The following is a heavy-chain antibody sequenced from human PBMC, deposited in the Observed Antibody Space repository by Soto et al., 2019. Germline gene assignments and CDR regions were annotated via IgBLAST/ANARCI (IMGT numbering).Heavy chain of an antibody. Sequence: QVQLQESGPGLVKPSQTLSLTGTVSVDSVSSISYYWSWIRQHPGKGLEGIGYIHHSGTTYYNPSLKSRITLSVDTSKNQFSLRLSSVTAADTAVYYCASGLGYKAWGQGTLVTVSS. CDR2: IHHSGTT. V-gene: IGHV4-31*02. CDR1: VDSVSSISYY. J-gene: IGHJ5*02. CDR3: ASGLGYKA. D-gene: IGHD5-12*01.